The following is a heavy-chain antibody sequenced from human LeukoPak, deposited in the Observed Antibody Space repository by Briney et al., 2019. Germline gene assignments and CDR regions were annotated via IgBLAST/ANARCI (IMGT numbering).Heavy chain of an antibody. V-gene: IGHV3-64*01. CDR1: GFTFSSYA. J-gene: IGHJ5*02. CDR3: ARSIWGSIEDWFDP. D-gene: IGHD3-16*01. Sequence: PGGSLRLSCAASGFTFSSYAMHWVRQAPGKGLEYVSAISSNGGSTYYANSVKGRFTISRDNSKNTLYLQMGSLRAEDMAVYYCARSIWGSIEDWFDPWGQGTLVTVS. CDR2: ISSNGGST.